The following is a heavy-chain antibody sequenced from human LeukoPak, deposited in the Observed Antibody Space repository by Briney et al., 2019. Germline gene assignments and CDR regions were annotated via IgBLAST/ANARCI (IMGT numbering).Heavy chain of an antibody. CDR1: GFTLSNAY. V-gene: IGHV3-15*01. CDR3: TTTIVGVTTWFDP. Sequence: GGSLRLSCAASGFTLSNAYMSWVRQAPGKGREGVGRIKNKTNGGTTDYAAPVKGRFTISRDDSKNTLYLQMNSLKTEDTAVYYCTTTIVGVTTWFDPWGQGTLVTVSS. D-gene: IGHD1-26*01. J-gene: IGHJ5*02. CDR2: IKNKTNGGTT.